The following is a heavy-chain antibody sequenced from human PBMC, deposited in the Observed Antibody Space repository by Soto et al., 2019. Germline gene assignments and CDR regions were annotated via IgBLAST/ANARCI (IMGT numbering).Heavy chain of an antibody. V-gene: IGHV4-39*01. J-gene: IGHJ5*02. CDR1: GGSILDSTYY. D-gene: IGHD3-22*01. CDR3: ARQASGYYYGWFDP. CDR2: IFYSGGT. Sequence: QLLLQESGPGLVKPSETLSLTCTVSGGSILDSTYYWAWIRQSLGKGLEWIGTIFYSGGTFYTPSLKSRVTMSVDTSNNQFSLKLSSVTAADTAVYYCARQASGYYYGWFDPWGQGTLVTVSS.